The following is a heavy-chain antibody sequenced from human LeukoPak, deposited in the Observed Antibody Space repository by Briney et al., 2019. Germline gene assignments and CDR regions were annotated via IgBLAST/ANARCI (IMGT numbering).Heavy chain of an antibody. J-gene: IGHJ2*01. D-gene: IGHD3-22*01. Sequence: SQTLSLTCTVSGDSISSGTPYWGWIRQPPGKGLEWIGYIYYNGNIYYNPSLKSRVSISADTSENQFSLKLTSVTAADTAVYYCARDRGSGSGYYAYWYFDLWGRGTLVTVSS. CDR2: IYYNGNI. CDR3: ARDRGSGSGYYAYWYFDL. CDR1: GDSISSGTPY. V-gene: IGHV4-30-4*01.